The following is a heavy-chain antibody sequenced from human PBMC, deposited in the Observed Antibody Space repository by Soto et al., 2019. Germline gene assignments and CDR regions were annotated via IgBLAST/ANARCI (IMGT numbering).Heavy chain of an antibody. D-gene: IGHD2-2*02. CDR1: GYTFTGYY. Sequence: ASVKVSCKASGYTFTGYYMHWVRQAPRQGLEWMGWINPNSGGTNYAQKFQGWVTMTRDTSISTAYMELSRLRSDDTAVYYCARGGVVDCSSTSCYTRHYYYYYGMDVWGQGTTVTVSS. J-gene: IGHJ6*02. CDR3: ARGGVVDCSSTSCYTRHYYYYYGMDV. CDR2: INPNSGGT. V-gene: IGHV1-2*04.